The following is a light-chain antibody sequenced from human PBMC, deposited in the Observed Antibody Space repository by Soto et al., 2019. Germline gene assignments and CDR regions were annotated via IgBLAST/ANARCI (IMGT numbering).Light chain of an antibody. Sequence: EIVLTQSPGTLSLSPGERATLSCRASQSVSSSYLAWYLQKPGQAPRLLIYGASNRATGIPARFSGSGSGTDFTLTISRLEPEDFAVYYCQQYCSSPPITFGQGTRLEIK. V-gene: IGKV3-20*01. CDR1: QSVSSSY. J-gene: IGKJ5*01. CDR2: GAS. CDR3: QQYCSSPPIT.